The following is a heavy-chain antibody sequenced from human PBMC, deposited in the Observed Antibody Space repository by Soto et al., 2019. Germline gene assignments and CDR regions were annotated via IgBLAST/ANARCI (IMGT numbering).Heavy chain of an antibody. D-gene: IGHD1-26*01. CDR2: ISSSSSTI. CDR1: GFTFSSYS. CDR3: ASFDLGSYSGSQNGLDY. J-gene: IGHJ4*02. V-gene: IGHV3-48*02. Sequence: GGSLRLSCAASGFTFSSYSMNWVRQAPGKGLEWVSYISSSSSTIYYADSVKGRFTIARDNAKNSLYRQMNSLRDEDTAVYYCASFDLGSYSGSQNGLDYWGQGTLVTVSS.